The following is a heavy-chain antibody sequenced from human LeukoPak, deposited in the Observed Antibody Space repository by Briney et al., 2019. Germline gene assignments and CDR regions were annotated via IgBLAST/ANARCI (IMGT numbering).Heavy chain of an antibody. J-gene: IGHJ4*02. CDR1: GGSISNYY. CDR2: IYTTGST. Sequence: SETLSLTCTVSGGSISNYYWNWIRQPAGKGLEWIGRIYTTGSTNYNPSLRSRVTMSVDTSKSQFSLKLTSVTAADTAVYYCARRLSSGSQMDYWGQGTLVTVSS. CDR3: ARRLSSGSQMDY. V-gene: IGHV4-4*07. D-gene: IGHD6-19*01.